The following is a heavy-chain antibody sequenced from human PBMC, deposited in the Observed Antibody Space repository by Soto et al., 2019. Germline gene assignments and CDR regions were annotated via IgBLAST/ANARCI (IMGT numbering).Heavy chain of an antibody. V-gene: IGHV4-34*01. J-gene: IGHJ6*02. CDR3: GKHPATSVTYFNGMYV. CDR2: INHSGST. Sequence: SETLSLTCAVYGGSFSGYYWSWIRQPPGKGLEWIGEINHSGSTNYNPSLKSRVTISVDTSKNQFSLKLSSVTAADTAVYYCGKHPATSVTYFNGMYVWGQGTTVTVSS. D-gene: IGHD4-4*01. CDR1: GGSFSGYY.